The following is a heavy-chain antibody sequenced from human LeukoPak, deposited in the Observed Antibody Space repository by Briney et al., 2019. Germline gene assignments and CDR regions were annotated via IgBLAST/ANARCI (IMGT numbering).Heavy chain of an antibody. CDR3: SAVMYRYYYYYGLDV. Sequence: ASVKVSCKASGYSFTGYFIHWVRQAPGQGLEWMGRIDPNNGGTSYAQKFQGRVTVTRDTSITTAYMEITSLRSDDTAVYCASAVMYRYYYYYGLDVWGQGTTVTVS. CDR2: IDPNNGGT. D-gene: IGHD1-1*01. J-gene: IGHJ6*02. CDR1: GYSFTGYF. V-gene: IGHV1-2*06.